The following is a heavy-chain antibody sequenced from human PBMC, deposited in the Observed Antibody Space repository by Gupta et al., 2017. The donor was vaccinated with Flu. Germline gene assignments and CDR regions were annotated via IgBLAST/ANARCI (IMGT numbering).Heavy chain of an antibody. CDR1: GFPFTSLT. CDR2: ISASGSHI. Sequence: EVQLVESGGGLVQPGGSLRLSCVASGFPFTSLTMNWVRQAPGKGPEWFSYISASGSHIVYADSVKGRFTVYKDDAKNSLYLQMNSLRDEDTAVYYCASHRSSNWFEDWGQGTLVTVSS. J-gene: IGHJ5*02. CDR3: ASHRSSNWFED. V-gene: IGHV3-48*02. D-gene: IGHD6-13*01.